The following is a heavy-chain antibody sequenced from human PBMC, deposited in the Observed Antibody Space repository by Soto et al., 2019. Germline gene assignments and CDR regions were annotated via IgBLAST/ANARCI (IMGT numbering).Heavy chain of an antibody. CDR3: ASYYGRESQWFWSAAHYYYYGMDV. V-gene: IGHV3-9*01. D-gene: IGHD3-3*01. Sequence: EVQLVESGGGLVQPGRSLRLSCAASGFTFDDYAMHWVRQAPGKGLEWVSGISWNSGSIGYADSVKGRFTISRDNAKNSLYLQMNSLRAEDTALYYCASYYGRESQWFWSAAHYYYYGMDVWGQGTTVTVSS. J-gene: IGHJ6*02. CDR2: ISWNSGSI. CDR1: GFTFDDYA.